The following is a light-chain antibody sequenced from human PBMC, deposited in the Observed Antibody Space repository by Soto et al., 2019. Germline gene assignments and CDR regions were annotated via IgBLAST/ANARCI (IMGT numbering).Light chain of an antibody. CDR3: ISYAVTSSPIYV. CDR1: SSDIGGYYY. CDR2: GVN. V-gene: IGLV2-14*01. Sequence: QSALTQPASVSGSPGQSITISCTGTSSDIGGYYYVSWYQQHTGKAPKLIISGVNNRPSGVSDRFSSSKSGNTASLTISGLQAEDEADYYCISYAVTSSPIYVFGSGTKVTVL. J-gene: IGLJ1*01.